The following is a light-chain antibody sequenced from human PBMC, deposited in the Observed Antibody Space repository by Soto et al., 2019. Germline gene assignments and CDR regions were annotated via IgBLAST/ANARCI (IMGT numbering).Light chain of an antibody. CDR2: EVS. CDR3: SSYTSSSTWV. V-gene: IGLV2-14*01. CDR1: SSDVGGYNY. J-gene: IGLJ3*02. Sequence: QSVLTQPASVSGSPGQSITISCTGTSSDVGGYNYVSWYQQHPGKAPKVMIYEVSNRPSGVSNRFSGSKSGNTASLTISGLQPEDEADYYCSSYTSSSTWVFGGGTKLTVL.